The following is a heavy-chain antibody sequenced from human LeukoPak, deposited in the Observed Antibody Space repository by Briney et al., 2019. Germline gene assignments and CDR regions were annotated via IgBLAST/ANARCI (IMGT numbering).Heavy chain of an antibody. CDR2: IYHSGST. CDR3: ASGYCTNGVCYEDAFDI. D-gene: IGHD2-8*01. J-gene: IGHJ3*02. Sequence: SETLSLTCAVSGYSISSGYYWGWIRQPPGKGLEWIGSIYHSGSTYYSPSLKSRVTISVDTSKNQFSLKLSSVTAADTAVYYCASGYCTNGVCYEDAFDIWGQGTMVTVSS. V-gene: IGHV4-38-2*01. CDR1: GYSISSGYY.